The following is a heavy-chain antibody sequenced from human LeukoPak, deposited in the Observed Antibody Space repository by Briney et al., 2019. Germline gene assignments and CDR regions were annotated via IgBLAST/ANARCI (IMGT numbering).Heavy chain of an antibody. D-gene: IGHD3-10*01. CDR1: GGSISSYF. CDR3: ARNHGSGRGEWFDP. CDR2: IFYNGST. Sequence: SETLSLTCTVSGGSISSYFWSWIRQPPGKGLEWIGYIFYNGSTNYNPSLKSRVTISVDTSKNQFSLKLSSVTAADTAVYYCARNHGSGRGEWFDPWGQGTLVTVSS. V-gene: IGHV4-59*01. J-gene: IGHJ5*02.